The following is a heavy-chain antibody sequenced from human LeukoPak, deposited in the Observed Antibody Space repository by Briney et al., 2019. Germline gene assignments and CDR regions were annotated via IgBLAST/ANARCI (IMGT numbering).Heavy chain of an antibody. J-gene: IGHJ3*02. V-gene: IGHV4-59*01. Sequence: PSETLSLTCTISGDSISTYYWGWIRQPPGKGLEWIGLIYYSGSTIYNPSLNGQVTISVDASKNQFSLRLSSVAAADTAVYFCARDNPYIRAFEIWGRGTMVTVSS. CDR3: ARDNPYIRAFEI. CDR1: GDSISTYY. CDR2: IYYSGST. D-gene: IGHD2-2*02.